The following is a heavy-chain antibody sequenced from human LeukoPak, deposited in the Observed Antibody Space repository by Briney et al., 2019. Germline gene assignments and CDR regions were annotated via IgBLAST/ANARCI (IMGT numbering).Heavy chain of an antibody. D-gene: IGHD5-18*01. V-gene: IGHV3-23*01. CDR2: ISGSGGST. CDR3: ARGYSYGVFDP. Sequence: GGSLRLSFAASGFTFSSYAMSWVRQAPGKGLEWVSAISGSGGSTYYADSVKGRFTISRDNSKNTLYLQMNSLRAEDTAVYYCARGYSYGVFDPWGQGTLVTVSS. CDR1: GFTFSSYA. J-gene: IGHJ5*02.